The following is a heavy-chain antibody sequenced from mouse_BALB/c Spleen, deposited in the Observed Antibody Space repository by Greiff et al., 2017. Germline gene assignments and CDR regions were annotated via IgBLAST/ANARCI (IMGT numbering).Heavy chain of an antibody. CDR1: GYSITSDYA. J-gene: IGHJ2*01. Sequence: EVQLQQSGPGLVKPSQSLSLTCTVTGYSITSDYAWNWIRQFPGNKLEWMGYISYSGSTSYNPSLKSRISITRDTSKNQFFLQLNSVTTEDTATYYCARLVLGNYFDYWGQGTTLTVSS. V-gene: IGHV3-2*02. D-gene: IGHD3-3*01. CDR2: ISYSGST. CDR3: ARLVLGNYFDY.